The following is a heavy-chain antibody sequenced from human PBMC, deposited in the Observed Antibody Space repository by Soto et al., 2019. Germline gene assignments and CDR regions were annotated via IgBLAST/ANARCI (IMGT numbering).Heavy chain of an antibody. CDR3: ISIVAGA. D-gene: IGHD6-13*01. Sequence: EVQLVESGGGLVQPGGSLRLSCAASGFTFSGSAMHWVRQASGKGLEWVGRIRIKANGYATGYAASVEDRFTISRDDSKNTAYLQMNSLKTEDTAVYYCISIVAGALGQGTLVTVSS. CDR1: GFTFSGSA. CDR2: IRIKANGYAT. J-gene: IGHJ5*02. V-gene: IGHV3-73*02.